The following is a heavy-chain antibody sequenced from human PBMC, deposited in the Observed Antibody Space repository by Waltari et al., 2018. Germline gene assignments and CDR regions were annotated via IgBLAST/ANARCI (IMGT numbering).Heavy chain of an antibody. CDR3: ARQLSWFDP. J-gene: IGHJ5*02. V-gene: IGHV4-59*01. D-gene: IGHD2-15*01. CDR2: IFYSGIT. Sequence: QVQLQESGPGLVKPSATLSLTCTVSGGSISSYYWSWIRQPPGKGLEWIGYIFYSGITNYNPSLKSRVTISVDTSKNQFSLKLSSVTAADTAVYYCARQLSWFDPWGQGTLVTVSS. CDR1: GGSISSYY.